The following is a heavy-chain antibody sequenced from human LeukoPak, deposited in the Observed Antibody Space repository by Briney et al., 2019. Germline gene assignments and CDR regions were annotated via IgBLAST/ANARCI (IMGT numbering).Heavy chain of an antibody. V-gene: IGHV3-74*01. CDR1: GFTFSTYW. J-gene: IGHJ4*02. Sequence: GGSLRLSCAASGFTFSTYWMHWVRQAPGKGLVWVARIKGDGSSTIYADSVKGRFTISRDNSKNTLYLQTSSLRAEDTAVYYCARASTTVLNLLDHWGRGTLVTVSS. CDR2: IKGDGSST. D-gene: IGHD4-17*01. CDR3: ARASTTVLNLLDH.